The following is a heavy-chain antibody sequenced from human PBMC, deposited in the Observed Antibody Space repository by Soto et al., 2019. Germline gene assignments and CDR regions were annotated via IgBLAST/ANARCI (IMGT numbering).Heavy chain of an antibody. CDR3: AKSRAILNYYYGMDV. V-gene: IGHV3-30*18. D-gene: IGHD2-2*02. J-gene: IGHJ6*02. Sequence: QVQLVESGGGVVQPGRSLRLSCAASGFTFSSYGMHWVRQAPGKGLEWVAVISYDGSNKYYADSVKSRFTISRDNSKNTLDLQMNSLRAEDTAVSYCAKSRAILNYYYGMDVWGQGTTVTVAS. CDR1: GFTFSSYG. CDR2: ISYDGSNK.